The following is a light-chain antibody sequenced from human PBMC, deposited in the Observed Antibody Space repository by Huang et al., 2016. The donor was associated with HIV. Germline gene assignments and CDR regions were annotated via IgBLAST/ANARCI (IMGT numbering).Light chain of an antibody. J-gene: IGKJ4*01. CDR2: EAS. Sequence: ERVMTQSPATLAVSPGERATLSCRASQNGSNNLAWYQQTPGQAPSLLFYEASSRATGVPARCSASGSGTEFTLTISSLQSEDFAIYYCQQFNNWPPSFGGGTKVEIK. CDR3: QQFNNWPPS. V-gene: IGKV3-15*01. CDR1: QNGSNN.